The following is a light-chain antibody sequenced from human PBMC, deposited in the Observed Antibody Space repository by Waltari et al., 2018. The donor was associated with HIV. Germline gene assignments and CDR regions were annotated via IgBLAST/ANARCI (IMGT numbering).Light chain of an antibody. CDR2: LGS. V-gene: IGKV2-28*01. Sequence: DIVMTQSPLSLPVTPGEPASISCTSRQSLLNSNGFNYLDWYLQKPGQSPQLLIYLGSNRASGVPDRFSGSGSGTDFTLKISRVEAEDVGVYYCMQALQTPLITFGQGTRLEIK. CDR3: MQALQTPLIT. J-gene: IGKJ5*01. CDR1: QSLLNSNGFNY.